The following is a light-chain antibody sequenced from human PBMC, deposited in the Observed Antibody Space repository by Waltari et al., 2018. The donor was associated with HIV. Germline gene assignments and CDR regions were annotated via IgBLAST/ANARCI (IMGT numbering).Light chain of an antibody. CDR2: SDI. V-gene: IGLV1-40*01. Sequence: QSALTQPPSVSGAPGQRVTIPCTGNRSNIRAGYFVPWYQHRPGTAPKLLVYSDINRPSGVPDRFSGSKSGTSASLVITGLQAEDEADYYCQSYDSSLRASVFGGGTKLTVL. J-gene: IGLJ2*01. CDR1: RSNIRAGYF. CDR3: QSYDSSLRASV.